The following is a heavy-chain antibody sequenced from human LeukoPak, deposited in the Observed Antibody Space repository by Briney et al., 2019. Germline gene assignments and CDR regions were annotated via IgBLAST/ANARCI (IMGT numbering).Heavy chain of an antibody. CDR2: INPNSGGT. D-gene: IGHD3-3*01. Sequence: ASVKVFCKASGYTFTGYYMHWVRQAPGQGLEWMGWINPNSGGTNYAQKFQGRVTMTRDTSISTAYMELSRLRSDDTAVYYCARDSYDFWSGYYKFDYWGQGTLVTVSS. CDR1: GYTFTGYY. V-gene: IGHV1-2*02. J-gene: IGHJ4*02. CDR3: ARDSYDFWSGYYKFDY.